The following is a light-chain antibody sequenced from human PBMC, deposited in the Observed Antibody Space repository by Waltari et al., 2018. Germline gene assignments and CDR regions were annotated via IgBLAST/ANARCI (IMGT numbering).Light chain of an antibody. Sequence: DIQMTQSPSSLSASVGDRVTITCRASQSIRSYLSWYQQKPGRAPKLLIYAASSLESGVPSRFSGSGSGRDFTLIISSLQPEDCATYSCQQSYSQTRTFGQGTKVEI. CDR1: QSIRSY. CDR3: QQSYSQTRT. V-gene: IGKV1-39*01. J-gene: IGKJ1*01. CDR2: AAS.